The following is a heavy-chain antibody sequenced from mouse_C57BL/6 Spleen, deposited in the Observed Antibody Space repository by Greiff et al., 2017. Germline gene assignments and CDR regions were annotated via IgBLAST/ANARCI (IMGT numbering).Heavy chain of an antibody. CDR2: IDPETGGT. Sequence: QVQLQQSGAELVRPGASVTLSCKASGYTFTDYEMHWVKQTPVHGLEWIGAIDPETGGTAYNQKFKGKAILTADKSSSTAYMELRSLTSEDSAVYYCTRPHYYGSSPYWYFDVWGTGTTVTVSS. CDR3: TRPHYYGSSPYWYFDV. CDR1: GYTFTDYE. J-gene: IGHJ1*03. D-gene: IGHD1-1*01. V-gene: IGHV1-15*01.